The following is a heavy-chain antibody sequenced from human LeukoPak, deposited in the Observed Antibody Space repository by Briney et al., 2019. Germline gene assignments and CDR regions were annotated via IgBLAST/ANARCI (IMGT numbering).Heavy chain of an antibody. V-gene: IGHV1-69*13. D-gene: IGHD2-2*01. CDR3: ARGSKEIPAAMRV. CDR2: IIPIFGTA. Sequence: GASVKVSCKASGGTFSSYAISWVRQAPGQGLEWMGGIIPIFGTAHYAQKFQGRVTITADESMSTAYMELSSLRSEDTAVYYCARGSKEIPAAMRVWGQGTLVTVSS. CDR1: GGTFSSYA. J-gene: IGHJ4*02.